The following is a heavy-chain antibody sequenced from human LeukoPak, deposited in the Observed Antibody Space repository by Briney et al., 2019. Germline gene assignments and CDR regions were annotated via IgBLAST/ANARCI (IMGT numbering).Heavy chain of an antibody. Sequence: SETLSLTCTVSGGSISSYYWSWIRQPPGKGLEWIGYIYYSGSTNYNPSLKSRVTISVDTSKNQFSLKLSSVTAADTAVYYCARDNFRFWSGYTGFWFDPWGQGTLVTVSP. V-gene: IGHV4-59*01. D-gene: IGHD3-3*01. CDR1: GGSISSYY. CDR3: ARDNFRFWSGYTGFWFDP. CDR2: IYYSGST. J-gene: IGHJ5*02.